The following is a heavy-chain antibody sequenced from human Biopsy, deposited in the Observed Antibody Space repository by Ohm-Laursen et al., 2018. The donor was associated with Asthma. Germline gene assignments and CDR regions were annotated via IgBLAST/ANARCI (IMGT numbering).Heavy chain of an antibody. Sequence: SDTLSLTCTVSGGSISSSSYYWGWIRRPPGKGLEFIGTIYYSGSTYYNPSLKSRVTISADTSKNQFHLNLSSVTAADTAVYFCARAAITGIRGWFDPWGQGTQVTVSS. CDR2: IYYSGST. CDR3: ARAAITGIRGWFDP. V-gene: IGHV4-39*06. CDR1: GGSISSSSYY. D-gene: IGHD1-20*01. J-gene: IGHJ5*02.